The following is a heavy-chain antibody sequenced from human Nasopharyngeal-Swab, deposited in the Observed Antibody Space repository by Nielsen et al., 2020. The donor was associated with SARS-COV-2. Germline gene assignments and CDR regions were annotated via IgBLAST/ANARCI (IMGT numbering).Heavy chain of an antibody. CDR1: GYTFTSYG. CDR3: ARGLYSIGFSYYYYGVDV. D-gene: IGHD6-19*01. J-gene: IGHJ6*02. Sequence: ASVKVSCKASGYTFTSYGISWVRQAPGQGLEWMGWISAYNGNTNYAQKLQGRVTMTTDTSTSTAYMELRSLRSDDTAVYYCARGLYSIGFSYYYYGVDVWGQGTTVTVSS. V-gene: IGHV1-18*01. CDR2: ISAYNGNT.